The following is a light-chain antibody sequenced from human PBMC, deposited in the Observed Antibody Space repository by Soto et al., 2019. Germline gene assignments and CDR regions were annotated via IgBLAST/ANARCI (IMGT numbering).Light chain of an antibody. J-gene: IGLJ3*02. CDR2: ANE. Sequence: QSVLTQPPSASGTPGQRVTISCSGSSSNIGGNTVNWYQQLPGTAPKLLMFANEERPSGVPDRFSASKSGTSASLAINGRQSDDEADYYCATWDDSLNGWVFGGGTKLTVL. CDR1: SSNIGGNT. V-gene: IGLV1-44*01. CDR3: ATWDDSLNGWV.